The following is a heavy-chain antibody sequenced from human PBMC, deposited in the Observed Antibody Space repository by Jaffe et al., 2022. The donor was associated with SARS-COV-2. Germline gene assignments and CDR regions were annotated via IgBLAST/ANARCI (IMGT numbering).Heavy chain of an antibody. J-gene: IGHJ4*02. Sequence: EVQLVESGGGLVQPGGSLRLSCAASGFTFSSYWMSWVRQAPGKGLEWVANIKQDGSEKYYVDSVKGRFTISRDNAKNSLYLQMNSLRAEDTAVYYCAREQGTSRLPDDYWGQGTLVTVSS. CDR1: GFTFSSYW. CDR3: AREQGTSRLPDDY. CDR2: IKQDGSEK. V-gene: IGHV3-7*03.